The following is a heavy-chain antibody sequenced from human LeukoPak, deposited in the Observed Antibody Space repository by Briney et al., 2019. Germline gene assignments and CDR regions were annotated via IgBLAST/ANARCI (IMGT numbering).Heavy chain of an antibody. J-gene: IGHJ4*02. CDR1: GGTFSSYA. D-gene: IGHD2-15*01. V-gene: IGHV1-69*13. CDR3: ARSSDCSGGSCYSGSQTAVDY. Sequence: SVKVSCKASGGTFSSYAISWVRQAPGQGLEWMGGIIPIFGTANYAQKFQGRVTITADESTSTAYMELSSLRSEDTAVYYCARSSDCSGGSCYSGSQTAVDYWGQGTLVTVSS. CDR2: IIPIFGTA.